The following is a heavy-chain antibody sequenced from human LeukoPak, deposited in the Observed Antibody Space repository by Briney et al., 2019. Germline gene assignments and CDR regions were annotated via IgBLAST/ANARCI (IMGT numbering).Heavy chain of an antibody. CDR2: LSGTGDST. CDR3: ARYCSGICDSGFDY. CDR1: GFTVNNYV. V-gene: IGHV3-23*01. Sequence: GGSLRLSCVASGFTVNNYVMIWVRQAPGKGLEWVSTLSGTGDSTYYAVSVKVRFSISRDNSKNTLFLQMNSLRAEDTALSYCARYCSGICDSGFDYWGQGTLVTVSS. J-gene: IGHJ4*02. D-gene: IGHD2-15*01.